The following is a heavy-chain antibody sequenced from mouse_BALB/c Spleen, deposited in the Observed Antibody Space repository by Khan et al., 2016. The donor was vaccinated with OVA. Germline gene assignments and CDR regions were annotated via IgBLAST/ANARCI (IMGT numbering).Heavy chain of an antibody. V-gene: IGHV2-9*02. D-gene: IGHD1-1*01. CDR1: GFSLTSNG. CDR3: ARAYGNNYWYFDV. Sequence: QVQLKESGPGLVAPSQSLSITCTVSGFSLTSNGVHWVRQPPGKGLEWLGVIWAGGSTTYNSALMSRVSISNDNSKSQVFLKMNSLQSDDTAMYYCARAYGNNYWYFDVWGAGTTVTVSS. J-gene: IGHJ1*01. CDR2: IWAGGST.